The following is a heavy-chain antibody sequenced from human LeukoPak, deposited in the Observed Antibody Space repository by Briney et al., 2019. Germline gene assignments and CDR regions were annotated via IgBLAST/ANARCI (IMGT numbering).Heavy chain of an antibody. CDR1: GFTFSPYW. J-gene: IGHJ4*02. CDR3: VRVNRGYSYGHYDY. CDR2: INSDGSTT. V-gene: IGHV3-74*01. D-gene: IGHD5-18*01. Sequence: PGGSLRLSXAASGFTFSPYWMHWVRQAPGKGLVWVSRINSDGSTTSYADSVRGRFTISRDNAKNTLYLQMNSLRAEDTAVYYCVRVNRGYSYGHYDYWGQGTLVTVSS.